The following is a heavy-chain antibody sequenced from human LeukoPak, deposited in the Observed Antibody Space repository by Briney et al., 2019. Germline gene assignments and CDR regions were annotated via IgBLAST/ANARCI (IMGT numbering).Heavy chain of an antibody. CDR3: AREPDYSINWFDP. D-gene: IGHD4-11*01. Sequence: SVKVSCXASGGTFSSYAISWVRQAPGQGLEWMGGIIPIFGTANYAQKFQGRVTITADESTSTAYMELSSPRSEDTAVYYCAREPDYSINWFDPWGQGTLVTVSS. CDR2: IIPIFGTA. V-gene: IGHV1-69*01. J-gene: IGHJ5*02. CDR1: GGTFSSYA.